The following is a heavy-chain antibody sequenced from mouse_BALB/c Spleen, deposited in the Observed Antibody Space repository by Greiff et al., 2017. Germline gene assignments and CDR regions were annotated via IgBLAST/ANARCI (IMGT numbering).Heavy chain of an antibody. Sequence: EVKLQESGPGLVKPSQSLSLTCTVTGYSITSDYAWNWIRQFPGNKLEWMGYISYSGSTSYNPSLKSRISITRDTSKNQFFLQLNSVTTEDTATYYCARERNYDYDAAWFAYWGQGTLVTVSA. CDR3: ARERNYDYDAAWFAY. CDR1: GYSITSDYA. CDR2: ISYSGST. J-gene: IGHJ3*01. V-gene: IGHV3-2*02. D-gene: IGHD2-4*01.